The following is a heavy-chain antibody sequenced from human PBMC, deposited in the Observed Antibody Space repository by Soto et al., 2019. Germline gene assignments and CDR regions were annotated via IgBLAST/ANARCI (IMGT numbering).Heavy chain of an antibody. D-gene: IGHD4-17*01. V-gene: IGHV4-34*01. CDR1: GGSFSGYY. J-gene: IGHJ5*02. CDR3: ARGPRGYTMTTVKSWFDP. CDR2: INHSGST. Sequence: SETLSLTCAVYGGSFSGYYWSWIRQPPGKGLEWIGEINHSGSTNYNPSLKSRVTISVDTSKNQFSLKLSSVTAADTAVYYCARGPRGYTMTTVKSWFDPWGQGTLVTVSS.